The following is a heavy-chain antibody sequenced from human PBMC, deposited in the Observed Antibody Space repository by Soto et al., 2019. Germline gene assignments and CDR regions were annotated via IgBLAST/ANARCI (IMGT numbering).Heavy chain of an antibody. V-gene: IGHV3-23*01. CDR1: GFTFSSYA. J-gene: IGHJ4*02. CDR3: AKGATAEYDTRGKIAY. CDR2: ISGSGGST. Sequence: GGSLILSCAASGFTFSSYAMSWVRQAPGKGLEWVSAISGSGGSTYNADSVKGRFTISRDNSKNTLYLQMNSLRAEDTAVYYCAKGATAEYDTRGKIAYWGQGSLGTVSS. D-gene: IGHD3-22*01.